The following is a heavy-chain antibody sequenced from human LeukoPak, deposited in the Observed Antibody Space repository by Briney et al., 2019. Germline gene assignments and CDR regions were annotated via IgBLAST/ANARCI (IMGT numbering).Heavy chain of an antibody. J-gene: IGHJ3*02. CDR1: GFIVSSNY. CDR2: INGGGNT. V-gene: IGHV3-53*01. Sequence: PGGSLRLSCAASGFIVSSNYMSWVHQAPGKGLEWVSVINGGGNTYYTDSVKGRFSISRDNSKNTLYLQMNSLRAEDTAVYYCARGGYSHDDAFDIWGQGTMVTVSS. CDR3: ARGGYSHDDAFDI. D-gene: IGHD3-22*01.